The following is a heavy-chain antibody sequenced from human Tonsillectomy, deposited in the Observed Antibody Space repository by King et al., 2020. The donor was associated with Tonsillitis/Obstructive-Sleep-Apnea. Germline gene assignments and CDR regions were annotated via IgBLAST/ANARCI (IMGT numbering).Heavy chain of an antibody. CDR3: ARFSGYGGNGYYYMDV. CDR1: GFTFSSHS. CDR2: TSTSSSYI. Sequence: VQLVESGGGLVKPGGSLRLSCAASGFTFSSHSMNWVRQAPGEGLEWVSSTSTSSSYIYYADSFKGRFTISRDNAENSLYLQMNSLRAEDTAVYFCARFSGYGGNGYYYMDVWGKGTTVTVSS. J-gene: IGHJ6*03. D-gene: IGHD4-23*01. V-gene: IGHV3-21*01.